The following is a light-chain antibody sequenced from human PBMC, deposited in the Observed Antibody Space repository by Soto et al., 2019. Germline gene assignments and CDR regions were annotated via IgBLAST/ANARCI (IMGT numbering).Light chain of an antibody. CDR2: AAS. V-gene: IGKV3D-20*02. J-gene: IGKJ4*01. CDR1: QSVTSSY. CDR3: QQRNNWPLT. Sequence: EIVLTQSPGTLSLSPGERATLSCRASQSVTSSYLAWYQLKPGQAPRLLIYAASSRATNIPDRFSGSGSGTDFTLTISRLEPEDFAVYYCQQRNNWPLTFGGGTKVEI.